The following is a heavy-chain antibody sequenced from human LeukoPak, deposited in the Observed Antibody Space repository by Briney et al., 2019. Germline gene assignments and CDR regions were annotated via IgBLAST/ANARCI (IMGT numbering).Heavy chain of an antibody. CDR2: VNPNNGVT. J-gene: IGHJ5*02. V-gene: IGHV1-2*02. CDR3: ARAGGRSWFDP. CDR1: GYNFKGYY. Sequence: ASVKVSCKASGYNFKGYYMHWVRQAPGQGLEWMGWVNPNNGVTDYAQKFQGRVTMTTDTSMSTAYMELSRLTSDDTAVYYCARAGGRSWFDPWGQGTLVTVSS.